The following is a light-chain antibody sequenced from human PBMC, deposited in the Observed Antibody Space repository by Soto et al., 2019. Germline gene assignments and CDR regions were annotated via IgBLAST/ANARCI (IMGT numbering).Light chain of an antibody. CDR1: QSVSSN. Sequence: EIVMTQSPATPSVSPGERATLSCRDSQSVSSNLAWYQQKPGQAPRLLIYGASTRATGIPARFSGSRSGTEFTLTISSLQSEDFAVYYCQQYNNWPPYTFGQGTKLEIK. CDR2: GAS. V-gene: IGKV3-15*01. J-gene: IGKJ2*01. CDR3: QQYNNWPPYT.